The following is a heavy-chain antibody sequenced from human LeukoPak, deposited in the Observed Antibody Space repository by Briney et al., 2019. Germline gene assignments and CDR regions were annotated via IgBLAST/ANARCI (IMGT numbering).Heavy chain of an antibody. CDR2: LYYSGSA. Sequence: SETLSLTCTVSGGSISNYYWSWIRQPPGKGLEWIGYLYYSGSATYNPSLKSRVTISVDTSKNQFSLRLSSVTAADTAVYYCARDGSNWSNDYYHGVDVWGQGTTVTVSS. D-gene: IGHD4-11*01. V-gene: IGHV4-59*01. J-gene: IGHJ6*02. CDR1: GGSISNYY. CDR3: ARDGSNWSNDYYHGVDV.